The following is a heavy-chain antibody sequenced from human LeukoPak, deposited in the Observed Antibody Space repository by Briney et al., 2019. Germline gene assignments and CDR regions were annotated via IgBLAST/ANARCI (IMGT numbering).Heavy chain of an antibody. J-gene: IGHJ4*02. CDR3: ASAGYYYGSGSYYNGPFDY. V-gene: IGHV1-69*05. CDR2: IIPIFGTA. Sequence: GVSVKVSCKASGGTFSSYAISWVRQAPGQGLEWMGRIIPIFGTANYAQKFQGRVTITTDESTSTAYMELSSLRSEDTAVYYCASAGYYYGSGSYYNGPFDYWGQGTLVTVSS. CDR1: GGTFSSYA. D-gene: IGHD3-10*01.